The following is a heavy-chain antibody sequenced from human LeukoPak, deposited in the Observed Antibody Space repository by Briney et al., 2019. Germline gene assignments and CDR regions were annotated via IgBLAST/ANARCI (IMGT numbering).Heavy chain of an antibody. CDR1: GGSVYSGAYY. CDR3: ARDSDPHGAIDV. CDR2: IFYTGRT. Sequence: SETLSLTCIVSGGSVYSGAYYWNWIRQHPEKGLEWIGHIFYTGRTNYTPSLKSRLAISIDMSKNQFSLRLTSVTAADTAIYYCARDSDPHGAIDVWGQGSLVIVSS. J-gene: IGHJ3*01. V-gene: IGHV4-31*03. D-gene: IGHD3-10*01.